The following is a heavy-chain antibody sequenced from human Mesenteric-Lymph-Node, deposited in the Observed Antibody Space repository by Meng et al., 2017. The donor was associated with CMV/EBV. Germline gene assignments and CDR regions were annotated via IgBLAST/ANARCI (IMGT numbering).Heavy chain of an antibody. D-gene: IGHD1-14*01. CDR1: GFLFRSYA. V-gene: IGHV3-30-3*01. CDR2: VSYDASNK. J-gene: IGHJ4*02. Sequence: GGSLRLSCAASGFLFRSYAMHWVRQAPGKGLEWVATVSYDASNKYHADSVKGRFTISRDNSKNTLYLQANSLKPEDTAVYYCATDYNQALPFCFEYWGQGTLVTVSS. CDR3: ATDYNQALPFCFEY.